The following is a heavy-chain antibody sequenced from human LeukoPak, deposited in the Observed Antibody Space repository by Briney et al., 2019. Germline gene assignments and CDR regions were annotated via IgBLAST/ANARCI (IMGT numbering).Heavy chain of an antibody. D-gene: IGHD4-17*01. Sequence: GGSLRLSCAASGFTFSSYAMHWVRQAPGKGLEWVAVISYDGSNKYYADSVKGRFTISRDNSKNTLYLQMNSLRAEDTAVYYCARNYGEGNYFDYWGQGTPVTVSS. CDR2: ISYDGSNK. CDR3: ARNYGEGNYFDY. J-gene: IGHJ4*02. CDR1: GFTFSSYA. V-gene: IGHV3-30-3*01.